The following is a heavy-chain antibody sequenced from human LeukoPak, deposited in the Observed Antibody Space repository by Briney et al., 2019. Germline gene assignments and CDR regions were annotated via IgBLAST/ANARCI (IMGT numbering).Heavy chain of an antibody. D-gene: IGHD2-21*02. CDR2: IYPGDSDT. Sequence: GESLKISCKGSGYSFTSYWIGWVRQMPGKGLEWMGIIYPGDSDTRYSPSFQGQVTISADKSISTAYLQWSSLKASDTAMYYCATSELAYCGGDCWMDYWGQGTLVTVSS. CDR1: GYSFTSYW. CDR3: ATSELAYCGGDCWMDY. V-gene: IGHV5-51*01. J-gene: IGHJ4*02.